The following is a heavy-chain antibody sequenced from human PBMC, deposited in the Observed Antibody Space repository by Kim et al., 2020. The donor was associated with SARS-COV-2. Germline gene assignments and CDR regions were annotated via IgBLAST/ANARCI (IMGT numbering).Heavy chain of an antibody. CDR2: INPSGGST. CDR1: GYTFTSYY. V-gene: IGHV1-46*01. CDR3: AREGVTGIQLRAVSTMVRGVLYGMDV. J-gene: IGHJ6*02. Sequence: ASVKVSCKASGYTFTSYYMHWVRQAPGQGLEWMGIINPSGGSTSYAQKFQGRVTMTRDTSTSTVYMELSSLRSEDTAVYYCAREGVTGIQLRAVSTMVRGVLYGMDVWGQGTTVTVSS. D-gene: IGHD3-10*01.